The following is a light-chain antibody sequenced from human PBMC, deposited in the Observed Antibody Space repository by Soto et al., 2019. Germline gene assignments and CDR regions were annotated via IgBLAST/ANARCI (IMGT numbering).Light chain of an antibody. CDR1: NSNIGSDI. J-gene: IGLJ1*01. V-gene: IGLV1-44*01. Sequence: QAVVTQPPSASGTPGQRATISCCGSNSNIGSDIVNCYQLLPGAASEVLINTTNQRPSGVPERFSGSKSGTSASLAISGLQSEDEANSSYATWDGGLSGPFVFGTGTKVTVL. CDR2: TTN. CDR3: ATWDGGLSGPFV.